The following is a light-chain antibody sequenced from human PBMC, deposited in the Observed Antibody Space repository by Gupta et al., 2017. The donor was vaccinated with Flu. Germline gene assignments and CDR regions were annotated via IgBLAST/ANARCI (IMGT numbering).Light chain of an antibody. CDR2: ENN. CDR3: GTWDNSLRAVV. CDR1: SSNIGKYNY. Sequence: QSVLTQPPSVSAAPGQKVTISCSGSSSNIGKYNYVSWYQQVPGTAPTLLIYENNKRPSGIPDRFSGSKSGTSATLGITGLQTGDEADYYCGTWDNSLRAVVFGGGTKLTVL. V-gene: IGLV1-51*02. J-gene: IGLJ2*01.